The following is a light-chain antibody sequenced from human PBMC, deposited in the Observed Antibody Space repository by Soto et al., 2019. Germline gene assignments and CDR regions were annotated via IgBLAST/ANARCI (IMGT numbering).Light chain of an antibody. CDR3: CSFAGSYYV. CDR2: SNN. Sequence: QSVRTQPPSASGAPGQRVTISCYGSSSNIGSNTVNWYQQLPGTAPKLLLYSNNQRPSGVSYRFSGSKSGNTASLTISGLQGEDEADYDCCSFAGSYYVFGTGTKITVL. CDR1: SSNIGSNT. J-gene: IGLJ1*01. V-gene: IGLV1-44*01.